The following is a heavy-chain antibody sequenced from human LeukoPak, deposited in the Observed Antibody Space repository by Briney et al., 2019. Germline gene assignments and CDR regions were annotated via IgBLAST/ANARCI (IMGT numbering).Heavy chain of an antibody. D-gene: IGHD4-23*01. Sequence: GASVKVSCKASGYTFTSYDINWVRQATGQGLEWMGWMNPNSGNTGYAQKFQGRVTITRNTSISTAYMELSSLRSEDTAVYYCARGVWWPTVVNEGYFDYWGQGTLVSVSS. V-gene: IGHV1-8*03. CDR2: MNPNSGNT. CDR1: GYTFTSYD. J-gene: IGHJ4*02. CDR3: ARGVWWPTVVNEGYFDY.